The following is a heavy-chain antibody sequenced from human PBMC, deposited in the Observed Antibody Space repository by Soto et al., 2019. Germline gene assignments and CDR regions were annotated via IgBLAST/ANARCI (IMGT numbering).Heavy chain of an antibody. CDR3: ARTMIVVRAFEI. V-gene: IGHV4-31*03. J-gene: IGHJ3*02. D-gene: IGHD3-22*01. CDR2: IYYSGST. CDR1: GGSISSGGYY. Sequence: SETLSLTCTVSGGSISSGGYYWSWIRQHPGKGLEWIGYIYYSGSTYYNPSLKSRVTISVDTSKNQFSLKLSSVTAADTAVYYGARTMIVVRAFEIWGQGTMVTVSS.